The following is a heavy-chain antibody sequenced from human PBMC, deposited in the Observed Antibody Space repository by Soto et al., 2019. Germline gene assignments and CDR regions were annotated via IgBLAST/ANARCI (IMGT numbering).Heavy chain of an antibody. J-gene: IGHJ4*02. CDR3: AKALHASAYDS. Sequence: PGGSLRLSCAASGFTFSTYTMSWVRQAPGKVLEWVSDINGRGDRTYYADSVKGRFTISRDNSKNTLYLQMNSLRAEDTAVYYCAKALHASAYDSWGQGTLVTVSS. CDR1: GFTFSTYT. D-gene: IGHD6-25*01. V-gene: IGHV3-23*01. CDR2: INGRGDRT.